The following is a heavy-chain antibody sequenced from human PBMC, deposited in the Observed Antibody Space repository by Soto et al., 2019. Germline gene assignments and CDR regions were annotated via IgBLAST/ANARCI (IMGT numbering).Heavy chain of an antibody. Sequence: QVQLQESGPGLVKPSETLSLTCSVSGGSIGSYYWSWIRQPPGKGLEWIGYIYYSGSTNYNPSLKSRVTITLDPSKDQSSLKLSSVTAADTAVYYCARGGWRQIDYWGQGTLVTVSS. CDR2: IYYSGST. CDR1: GGSIGSYY. D-gene: IGHD3-3*01. CDR3: ARGGWRQIDY. J-gene: IGHJ4*02. V-gene: IGHV4-59*08.